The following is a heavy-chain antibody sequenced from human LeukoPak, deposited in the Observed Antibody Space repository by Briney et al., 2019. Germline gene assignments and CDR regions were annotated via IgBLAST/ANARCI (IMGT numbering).Heavy chain of an antibody. CDR3: AGLGASGNGHLSWFDP. D-gene: IGHD2-8*01. V-gene: IGHV4-59*01. CDR2: IYYSGNS. CDR1: GGSISTYY. J-gene: IGHJ5*02. Sequence: PSETLSLTCTVSGGSISTYYWSWIRQPPGKGLEWIGYIYYSGNSNYNPSLKSRVTISVDTSKNQFSLKLSSVTAADTAVYYCAGLGASGNGHLSWFDPWGQGTLVTVSS.